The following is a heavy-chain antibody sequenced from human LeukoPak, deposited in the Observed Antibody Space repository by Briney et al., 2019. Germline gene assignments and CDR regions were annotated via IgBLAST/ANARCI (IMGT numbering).Heavy chain of an antibody. J-gene: IGHJ4*02. V-gene: IGHV4-34*12. CDR2: IFHSGTT. D-gene: IGHD3-10*01. Sequence: SETLSLTCAVYGGSFSGYYWSWIRQPPGKGLEWIGSIFHSGTTYYNPSLKSRVTISVDTSNNQFSLKLSSVTAADTAVYYCARDRYYGSGSYYYWGQGTLVTVSS. CDR1: GGSFSGYY. CDR3: ARDRYYGSGSYYY.